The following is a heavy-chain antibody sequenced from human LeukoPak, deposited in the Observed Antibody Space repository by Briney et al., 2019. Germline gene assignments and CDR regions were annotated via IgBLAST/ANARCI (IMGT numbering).Heavy chain of an antibody. V-gene: IGHV4-59*11. CDR1: GGSISGHY. Sequence: PSETLSLTCTVSGGSISGHYWSWIRQSPGTGLEWIEYMYSGGGTNYNPSLNSRVTISVDMSKNQFSLKLTSVTAADTAIYYCARLHASRAEEFDPWGQGTLVTVSS. D-gene: IGHD3-16*01. J-gene: IGHJ5*02. CDR2: MYSGGGT. CDR3: ARLHASRAEEFDP.